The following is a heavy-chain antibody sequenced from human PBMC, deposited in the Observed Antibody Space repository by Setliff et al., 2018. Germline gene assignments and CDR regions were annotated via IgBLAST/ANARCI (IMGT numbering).Heavy chain of an antibody. CDR2: IYTSWSS. V-gene: IGHV4-61*09. CDR3: ARMSGFLYMDV. Sequence: PSETLSLTCTVSGDSINSRTNYWIWIRQPAGKGPEWIGHIYTSWSSNYNPSLKGRASLSIDASKTQFSLKLTSVTAADTAVYYCARMSGFLYMDVWGKGTTVTVSS. D-gene: IGHD3-3*01. J-gene: IGHJ6*03. CDR1: GDSINSRTNY.